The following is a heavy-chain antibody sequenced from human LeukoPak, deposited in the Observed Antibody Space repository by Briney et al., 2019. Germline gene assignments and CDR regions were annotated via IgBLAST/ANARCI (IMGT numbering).Heavy chain of an antibody. Sequence: PGGSLRLSCAASGFTFSSYEMNWVRQAPGKGLEWVSYISSSGTTIYYADSVKGRFTISRDSAKNSLYLQMNSLRAEDTAVYYCARGWGYCSSTSCYALDYWGQGTLVTVSS. CDR1: GFTFSSYE. CDR2: ISSSGTTI. J-gene: IGHJ4*02. D-gene: IGHD2-2*01. V-gene: IGHV3-48*03. CDR3: ARGWGYCSSTSCYALDY.